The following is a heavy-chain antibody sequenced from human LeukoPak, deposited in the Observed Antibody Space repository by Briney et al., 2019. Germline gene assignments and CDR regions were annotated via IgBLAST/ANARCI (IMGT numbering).Heavy chain of an antibody. D-gene: IGHD6-19*01. CDR1: GGSIISSSDY. J-gene: IGHJ4*02. CDR3: ARLDTSTAVADY. CDR2: IYYSGST. Sequence: SETLSLTCTVSGGSIISSSDYWGWIRQPPGKGLEWIGSIYYSGSTYYNPSLKSRVTICIDTSKNQFSLKLRSVTAADTAVYYCARLDTSTAVADYWGQGTPVTVSS. V-gene: IGHV4-39*01.